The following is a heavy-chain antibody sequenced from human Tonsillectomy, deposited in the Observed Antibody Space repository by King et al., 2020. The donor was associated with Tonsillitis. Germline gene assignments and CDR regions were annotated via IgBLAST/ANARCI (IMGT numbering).Heavy chain of an antibody. J-gene: IGHJ3*02. CDR1: GFTFGDYA. Sequence: VQLVESGGGLVQPGRSLRLSCTASGFTFGDYAMSWVRQAPGKGLEWVGFIRSKAYGGTTEYAASVKGRFTIARDDSKRNAYMQMNSLKTEDTAVYYCTRGARPYAFDMWGQGTFVTVSS. D-gene: IGHD6-6*01. CDR2: IRSKAYGGTT. CDR3: TRGARPYAFDM. V-gene: IGHV3-49*04.